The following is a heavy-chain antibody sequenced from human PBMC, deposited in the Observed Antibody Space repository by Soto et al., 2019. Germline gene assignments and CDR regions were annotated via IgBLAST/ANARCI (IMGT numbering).Heavy chain of an antibody. D-gene: IGHD3-22*01. J-gene: IGHJ4*02. CDR1: GYPFSRFW. Sequence: GESLKISCKASGYPFSRFWIGWVRQMPGKGLEWMGVIYPGDSDTNYRPSFEGQVTISADKSISTAYLQWNSLKASDTAVYYGARTYDNYGYYLESWSRGTMVT. CDR2: IYPGDSDT. CDR3: ARTYDNYGYYLES. V-gene: IGHV5-51*01.